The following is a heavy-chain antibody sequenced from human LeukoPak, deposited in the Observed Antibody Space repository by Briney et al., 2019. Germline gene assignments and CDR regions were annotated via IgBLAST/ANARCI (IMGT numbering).Heavy chain of an antibody. CDR3: ATSNLFSGYDY. V-gene: IGHV1-3*01. CDR2: INAGNGNT. Sequence: ASVKVSCKASGYTFTSYAMHWVRQAPGQRLEWMGWINAGNGNTKYSQKFQGRVTITADESTSTAYMELSSLRSEDTAVYYCATSNLFSGYDYWGQGTLVTVSS. CDR1: GYTFTSYA. D-gene: IGHD3-10*01. J-gene: IGHJ4*02.